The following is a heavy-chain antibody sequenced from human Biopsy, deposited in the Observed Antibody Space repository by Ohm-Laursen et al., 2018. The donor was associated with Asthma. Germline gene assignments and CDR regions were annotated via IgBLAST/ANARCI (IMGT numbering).Heavy chain of an antibody. CDR2: VFWGGST. D-gene: IGHD4-17*01. V-gene: IGHV4-30-4*01. CDR3: ARVVSYGDIYFGIDV. CDR1: GGYTGSSDHH. J-gene: IGHJ6*02. Sequence: TLSLSCRVSGGYTGSSDHHWAWIRQAPGKGLEWIGFVFWGGSTHYSRSFERRVSISIDTATNEFSMKLWSVTPADTAVYFCARVVSYGDIYFGIDVWGPGNTVVVS.